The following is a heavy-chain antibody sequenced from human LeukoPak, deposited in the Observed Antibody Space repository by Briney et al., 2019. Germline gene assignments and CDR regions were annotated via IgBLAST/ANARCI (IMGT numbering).Heavy chain of an antibody. CDR3: ARGYQRPDY. Sequence: PGGSLRLSCAASGFTFSTYTMNWVRQAPGKGLEWVSSISSSSNNINYADSVKGRFTISRDSAMNSVHLQMSSLRVEDTAVYYCARGYQRPDYWGQGTLITVSS. V-gene: IGHV3-21*01. D-gene: IGHD2-2*01. CDR1: GFTFSTYT. J-gene: IGHJ4*02. CDR2: ISSSSNNI.